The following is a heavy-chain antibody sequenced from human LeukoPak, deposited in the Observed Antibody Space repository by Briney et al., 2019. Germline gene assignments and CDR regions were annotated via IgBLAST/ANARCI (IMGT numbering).Heavy chain of an antibody. D-gene: IGHD6-19*01. CDR3: AAQWGSGRGWFDP. V-gene: IGHV4-39*01. CDR2: IYYSGST. CDR1: GGSISSSSYY. Sequence: SETLSLTCTVSGGSISSSSYYWGWISQPPGKGLEWIGSIYYSGSTYYNPSLKSRVTISVDTSKNQFSLKLSSVTAADTAVYYCAAQWGSGRGWFDPWGQGTLVTVSS. J-gene: IGHJ5*02.